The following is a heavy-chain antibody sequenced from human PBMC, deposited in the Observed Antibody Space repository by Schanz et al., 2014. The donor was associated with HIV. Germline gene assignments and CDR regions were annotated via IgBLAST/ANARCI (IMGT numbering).Heavy chain of an antibody. CDR3: ARAPHNYDSSGSYNGGWYFFDF. CDR1: GDSISNYY. J-gene: IGHJ4*02. Sequence: QVQLQESGPGLVKPSETLSLTCNVSGDSISNYYWTWIRQPAGRGLEWIGRVYSGGSSNYNPSLRSRIPIPLATPKTQFSLSLSSVTAADTAVYFCARAPHNYDSSGSYNGGWYFFDFWGQGTLVTVSS. V-gene: IGHV4-4*07. D-gene: IGHD3-22*01. CDR2: VYSGGSS.